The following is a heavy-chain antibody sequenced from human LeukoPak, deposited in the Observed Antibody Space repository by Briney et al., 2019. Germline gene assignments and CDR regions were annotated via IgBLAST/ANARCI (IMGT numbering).Heavy chain of an antibody. D-gene: IGHD3-22*01. V-gene: IGHV3-49*04. J-gene: IGHJ4*02. CDR2: IRSKPYGGTT. CDR3: TRGDYYDSGGYYFLFDY. CDR1: GFTFGDYG. Sequence: GGSLRLSCTGSGFTFGDYGMSWVRQAPGKGLELVGFIRSKPYGGTTEYAASVKGRFTISRDDSESIAYLQMNSLKTEDTAVYYCTRGDYYDSGGYYFLFDYWGQGTLVAVSS.